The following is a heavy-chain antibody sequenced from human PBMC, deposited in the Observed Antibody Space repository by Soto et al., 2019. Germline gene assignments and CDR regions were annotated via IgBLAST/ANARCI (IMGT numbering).Heavy chain of an antibody. CDR2: ITSSSSTM. CDR1: GFTFSTYT. Sequence: GGSLRLSCAASGFTFSTYTMNWVRQAPGKGLEWVSFITSSSSTMSYADSVKGRFTVSRDNAKNSLYLQMNSLRTEDTAVYYCASAFSSSWQNYWGLGTLVTVSS. D-gene: IGHD2-2*01. J-gene: IGHJ4*02. V-gene: IGHV3-48*01. CDR3: ASAFSSSWQNY.